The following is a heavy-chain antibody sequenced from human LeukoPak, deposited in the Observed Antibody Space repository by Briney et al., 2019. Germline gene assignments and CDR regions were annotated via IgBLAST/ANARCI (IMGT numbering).Heavy chain of an antibody. D-gene: IGHD2-2*01. CDR1: GFTFSSYA. V-gene: IGHV3-23*01. CDR3: AKDRGGCSSTSCYYFDY. Sequence: PGGSLRLSCAASGFTFSSYAMSWVRQAPGKGLEWVSAISGSGGSTYYADSVKGRFTISRDNSKNTLYLQMNSLRAEDTAVYYCAKDRGGCSSTSCYYFDYWGQGTLVTVSS. J-gene: IGHJ4*02. CDR2: ISGSGGST.